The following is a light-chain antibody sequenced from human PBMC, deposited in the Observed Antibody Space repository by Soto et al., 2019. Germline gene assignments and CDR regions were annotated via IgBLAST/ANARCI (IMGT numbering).Light chain of an antibody. V-gene: IGKV3-20*01. CDR3: QQYGSSIT. CDR2: GTS. Sequence: EIVLTQSPGTLSLSPGERATLSCRASQSVPRSYLAWYQQKPGQAPRLLIYGTSSRATGIPDRISGSGSGTDFTLTISRLGPEDFAVIYCQQYGSSITFGQGTRLEIK. J-gene: IGKJ5*01. CDR1: QSVPRSY.